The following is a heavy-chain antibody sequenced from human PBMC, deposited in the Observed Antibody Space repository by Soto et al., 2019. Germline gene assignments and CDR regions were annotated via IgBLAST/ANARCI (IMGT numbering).Heavy chain of an antibody. J-gene: IGHJ4*02. CDR3: ARASLDFDWLLPFDY. D-gene: IGHD3-9*01. V-gene: IGHV3-30-3*01. CDR2: ISYDGSNK. Sequence: QVQLVESGGGVVQPGRYLRLSCAASGFTFSSYAMHWVRQAPGKGLEWVAVISYDGSNKYYADSVKGRFTISRDNSKNTLDLQMNSLRAEDTAVYYCARASLDFDWLLPFDYWGQGTLVTVSS. CDR1: GFTFSSYA.